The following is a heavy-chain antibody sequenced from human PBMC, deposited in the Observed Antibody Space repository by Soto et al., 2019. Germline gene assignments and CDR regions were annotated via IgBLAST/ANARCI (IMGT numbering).Heavy chain of an antibody. CDR2: IDPSDSYT. V-gene: IGHV5-10-1*01. CDR1: GYSFTSCW. CDR3: AGPAGSGSYYNGSYYYYGMDV. J-gene: IGHJ6*02. Sequence: GESLKISCKGSGYSFTSCWIGWVRQMPGKGLEWMGRIDPSDSYTNYSPSFQGHVTISADKSISTAYLQWSSLKASDTAMYYCAGPAGSGSYYNGSYYYYGMDVWGQGTTVTVSS. D-gene: IGHD3-10*01.